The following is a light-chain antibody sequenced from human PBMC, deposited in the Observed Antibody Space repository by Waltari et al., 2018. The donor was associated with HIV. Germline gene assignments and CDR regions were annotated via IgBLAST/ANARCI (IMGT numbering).Light chain of an antibody. CDR1: QSISNN. V-gene: IGKV1-39*01. Sequence: DIQMTQSPSSLSASVGDRVTITCRASQSISNNLNWYQQKLGKAPKLLIYSASILESGVPARFSGSGSGTDFTLTISSLQPEDFATYYCKESFSFGPGTKVDIK. J-gene: IGKJ3*01. CDR2: SAS. CDR3: KESFS.